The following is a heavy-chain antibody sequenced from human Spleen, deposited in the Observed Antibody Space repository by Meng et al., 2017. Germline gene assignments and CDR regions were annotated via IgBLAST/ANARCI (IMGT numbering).Heavy chain of an antibody. CDR2: G. Sequence: QVPLVQSGAEVKKPGASVKVSCKASGYTFTGYYMHWVRQAPGQGLEWMGRGNYAQKFQDRVTMTRDRSISTAYMDVSRLRSDDTALYYCARDEDISAAGKLFGDYWGQGTLVTVSS. CDR1: GYTFTGYY. D-gene: IGHD6-13*01. CDR3: ARDEDISAAGKLFGDY. J-gene: IGHJ4*02. V-gene: IGHV1-2*06.